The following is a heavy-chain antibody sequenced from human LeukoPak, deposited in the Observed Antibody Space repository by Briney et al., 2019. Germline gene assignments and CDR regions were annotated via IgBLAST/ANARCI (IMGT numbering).Heavy chain of an antibody. CDR1: GYTFTSYG. Sequence: ASVKVSCKASGYTFTSYGISWVRQAPGQGLEWMGWISAYNGNTNYAQRLQGRVTMTTDTSTSTAYMELRSLRSDDTAVYYCARVLGSMTTVTHFDYWGQGTLVTVSS. J-gene: IGHJ4*02. D-gene: IGHD4-17*01. V-gene: IGHV1-18*01. CDR2: ISAYNGNT. CDR3: ARVLGSMTTVTHFDY.